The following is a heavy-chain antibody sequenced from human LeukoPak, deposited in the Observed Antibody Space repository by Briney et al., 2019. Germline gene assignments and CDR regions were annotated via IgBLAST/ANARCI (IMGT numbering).Heavy chain of an antibody. J-gene: IGHJ3*02. CDR2: ISGSGGST. Sequence: PGGSLRLSCTASGFSFTAYAMSWVRQAPGKGLEWVSAISGSGGSTYYADSVKGRFTTSRDNSKNTMYLQMNSLRAEDTALYHCARSFYSGYGHDAFDIWGQGTMVTVSS. D-gene: IGHD5-12*01. CDR1: GFSFTAYA. CDR3: ARSFYSGYGHDAFDI. V-gene: IGHV3-23*01.